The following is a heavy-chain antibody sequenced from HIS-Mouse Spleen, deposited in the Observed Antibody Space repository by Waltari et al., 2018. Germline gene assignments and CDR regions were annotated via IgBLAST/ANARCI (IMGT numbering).Heavy chain of an antibody. CDR3: AREIPYSSSWYDWYFDL. CDR2: SYYSGST. J-gene: IGHJ2*01. V-gene: IGHV4-39*07. Sequence: QLQLQESGPGLVKPSETLSLTCTVSGGSISSSSYYWGWIRQPPGKGLEWIGSSYYSGSTYDNPSLKGRVTISVDTSKNQFSLKLSSVTAADTAVYYCAREIPYSSSWYDWYFDLWGRGTLVTVSS. D-gene: IGHD6-13*01. CDR1: GGSISSSSYY.